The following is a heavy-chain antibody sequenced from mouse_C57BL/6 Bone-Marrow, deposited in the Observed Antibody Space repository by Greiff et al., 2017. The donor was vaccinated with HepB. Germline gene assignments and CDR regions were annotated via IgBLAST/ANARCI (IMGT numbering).Heavy chain of an antibody. Sequence: VQLKESGGGLVQPKGSLKLSCAASGFSFNTYAMNWVRQAPGKGLEWVARIRSKSNNYATYYADSVKDRFTISRDDSESMLYLQMNNLKTEDTAMYYCVSDDGYYEAYWGQGTLVTVSA. CDR2: IRSKSNNYAT. V-gene: IGHV10-1*01. CDR1: GFSFNTYA. CDR3: VSDDGYYEAY. D-gene: IGHD2-3*01. J-gene: IGHJ3*01.